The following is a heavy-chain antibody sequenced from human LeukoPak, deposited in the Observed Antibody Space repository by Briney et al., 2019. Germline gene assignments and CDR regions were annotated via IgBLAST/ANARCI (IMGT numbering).Heavy chain of an antibody. D-gene: IGHD1/OR15-1a*01. CDR2: INPSGGST. J-gene: IGHJ4*02. CDR1: GYTFTSYY. CDR3: ARAPREQYFENNDLPDFFDY. Sequence: GASVKVSCKASGYTFTSYYMHWVRQAPGQGLEWMGIINPSGGSTSYAQKFQGRVTMTRDTSTSTVYMELSSLRSEDTAVYYCARAPREQYFENNDLPDFFDYWGQGTLVTVSS. V-gene: IGHV1-46*01.